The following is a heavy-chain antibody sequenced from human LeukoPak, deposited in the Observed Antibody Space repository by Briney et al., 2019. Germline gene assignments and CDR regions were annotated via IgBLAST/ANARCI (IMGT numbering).Heavy chain of an antibody. D-gene: IGHD4-17*01. J-gene: IGHJ4*02. Sequence: GESLKISCKASGYTFTAYWIAWVRQMPGKGLEWMGIIYPGDSDTRYSPSFQGQVTISADKSISTAYLQWSSLKASDTAMYYCARPSYGASDYWGQGTLVTVSS. CDR3: ARPSYGASDY. CDR2: IYPGDSDT. CDR1: GYTFTAYW. V-gene: IGHV5-51*01.